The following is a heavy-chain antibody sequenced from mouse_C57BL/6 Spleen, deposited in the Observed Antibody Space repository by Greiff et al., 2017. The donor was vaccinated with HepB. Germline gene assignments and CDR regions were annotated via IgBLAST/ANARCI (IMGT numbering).Heavy chain of an antibody. CDR3: ARNKAPVYGSSYGGAFAY. J-gene: IGHJ3*01. D-gene: IGHD1-1*01. CDR1: GFSLTSYG. Sequence: VQLQQSGPGLVQPSQSLSITCTVSGFSLTSYGVHWVRQSPGKGLEWLGVIWSGGSTDYNAAFISRLSISKDNSKSQVFFKMNSPQADDTAIYYCARNKAPVYGSSYGGAFAYWGQGTLVTVSA. V-gene: IGHV2-2*01. CDR2: IWSGGST.